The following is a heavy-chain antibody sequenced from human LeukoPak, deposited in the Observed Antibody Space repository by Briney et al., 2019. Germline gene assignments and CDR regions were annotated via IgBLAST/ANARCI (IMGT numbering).Heavy chain of an antibody. Sequence: PSETLSLTCTVSGGSISSYYWSWIRQPPGKGLEWIGYIYYSGSTNYNPSLKSRVTISVDTPKNQFSLKLSSVTAADTAVYYCARQTGGWFDPWGQGTLVTVSS. V-gene: IGHV4-59*01. D-gene: IGHD1-1*01. J-gene: IGHJ5*02. CDR1: GGSISSYY. CDR3: ARQTGGWFDP. CDR2: IYYSGST.